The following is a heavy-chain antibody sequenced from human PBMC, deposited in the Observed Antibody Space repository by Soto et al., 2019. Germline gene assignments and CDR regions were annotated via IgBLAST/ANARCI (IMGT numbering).Heavy chain of an antibody. CDR3: AKSLGYCTNGVCPGPY. CDR2: ISGSGGST. Sequence: PGWSLRLSCAASGFTFSSYAMSWVRQAPGKGLEWVSAISGSGGSTYYADSVKGRFTISRDNSKNTLYLQMNSLRAEDTAVYYCAKSLGYCTNGVCPGPYWGQGTLVTVSS. D-gene: IGHD2-8*01. J-gene: IGHJ4*02. CDR1: GFTFSSYA. V-gene: IGHV3-23*01.